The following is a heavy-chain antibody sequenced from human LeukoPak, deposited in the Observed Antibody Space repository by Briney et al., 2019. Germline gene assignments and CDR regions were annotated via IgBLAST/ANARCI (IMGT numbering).Heavy chain of an antibody. CDR2: IKEDGIAK. D-gene: IGHD5-12*01. J-gene: IGHJ3*02. V-gene: IGHV3-7*01. Sequence: GGSLRLSCAASGFTFSSSWMAWVRQAPGKGLEWVGNIKEDGIAKNYVVSVRGRFTISRDNAKNSLYLQMNSLRGEDTAVYYCTRDSGYNAFDIWGQGTMVTVSS. CDR1: GFTFSSSW. CDR3: TRDSGYNAFDI.